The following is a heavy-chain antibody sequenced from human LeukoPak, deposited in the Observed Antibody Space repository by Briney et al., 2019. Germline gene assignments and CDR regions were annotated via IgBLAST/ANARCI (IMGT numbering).Heavy chain of an antibody. CDR2: ISYDGSNK. D-gene: IGHD2-21*01. CDR3: ARDPGWGVVIAPSSAYSWFDP. Sequence: GGSLRLSCAASGFTFSSYAMHWVRQAPGKGLEWVAVISYDGSNKYYADSVKGRFTISRDNSKNTLYLQMNSLRAEDTAVYYCARDPGWGVVIAPSSAYSWFDPWGQGTLVTVSS. V-gene: IGHV3-30-3*01. J-gene: IGHJ5*02. CDR1: GFTFSSYA.